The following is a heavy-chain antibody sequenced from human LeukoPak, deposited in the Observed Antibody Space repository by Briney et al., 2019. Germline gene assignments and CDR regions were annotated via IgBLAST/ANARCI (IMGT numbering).Heavy chain of an antibody. CDR3: AKGLSYFDY. J-gene: IGHJ4*02. CDR2: ITGSGGST. V-gene: IGHV3-23*01. CDR1: GYTFYSYG. Sequence: GGSLRLSCAASGYTFYSYGMTWVRPAPGKGLEWVSGITGSGGSTYYAGSVKGRVTISGDNSENTLYLQMNSLRAEDTAVYYCAKGLSYFDYWGQGILVTVSS.